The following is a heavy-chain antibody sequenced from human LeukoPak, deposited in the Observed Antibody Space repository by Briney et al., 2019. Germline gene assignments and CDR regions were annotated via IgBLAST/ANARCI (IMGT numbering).Heavy chain of an antibody. CDR1: GFTFSSYD. J-gene: IGHJ4*02. D-gene: IGHD3-10*01. Sequence: GGSLRLSCAASGFTFSSYDMYWVRQAPGKGLDWVAFVRYDGSQKYYADSVKGRFTLSRDNSKNTLYLQMNSLRAEDTAVYYCARVRIYGSGSDHFDYWGQGTLVTVSS. CDR3: ARVRIYGSGSDHFDY. CDR2: VRYDGSQK. V-gene: IGHV3-30*02.